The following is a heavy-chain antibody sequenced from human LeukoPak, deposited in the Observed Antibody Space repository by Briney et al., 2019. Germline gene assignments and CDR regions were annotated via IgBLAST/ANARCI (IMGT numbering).Heavy chain of an antibody. CDR3: TKVRSGSSNWALRVFDY. Sequence: GGPLRLSCAVSGFTFSNEAMGWVRQLRGGGPEWVSTISPGGGTTYYAESMKGRFTISRDNSKSTLYLEMNSLRVEDTAVYYCTKVRSGSSNWALRVFDYWGQGALVTVSS. D-gene: IGHD4-11*01. CDR2: ISPGGGTT. J-gene: IGHJ4*02. V-gene: IGHV3-23*01. CDR1: GFTFSNEA.